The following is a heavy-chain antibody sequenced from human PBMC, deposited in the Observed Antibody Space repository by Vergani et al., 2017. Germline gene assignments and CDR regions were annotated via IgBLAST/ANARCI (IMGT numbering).Heavy chain of an antibody. CDR1: GFTFSSYA. D-gene: IGHD6-13*01. CDR3: ARIAAAGYFDY. J-gene: IGHJ4*02. CDR2: IYSGGSST. V-gene: IGHV3-23*03. Sequence: EVQLVESGGGLVQPGGSLRLSCAASGFTFSSYAMSWVRQAPGKGLEWVSVIYSGGSSTYYADSVKGRFTISRDNSKNTLYLQMNSLRAEDTAVYYCARIAAAGYFDYWGQGTLVTVSS.